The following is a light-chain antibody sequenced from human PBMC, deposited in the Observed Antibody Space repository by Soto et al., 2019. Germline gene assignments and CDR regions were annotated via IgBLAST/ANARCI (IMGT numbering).Light chain of an antibody. CDR2: GAS. Sequence: EIVMTQSPATLSVSPGERATLSCRASQSVSTNLAWYQQKPGQAPRLLIYGASTRATGIPARFSGSGSGTEFTHTISSLQSEDFAVYYCQHYNNWPYTFGQGTKLEIK. CDR1: QSVSTN. CDR3: QHYNNWPYT. J-gene: IGKJ2*01. V-gene: IGKV3-15*01.